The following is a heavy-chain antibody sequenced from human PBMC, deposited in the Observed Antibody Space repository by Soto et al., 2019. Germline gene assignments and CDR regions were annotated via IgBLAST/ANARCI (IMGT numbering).Heavy chain of an antibody. J-gene: IGHJ1*01. V-gene: IGHV3-30-3*01. CDR3: AAWEERYFQD. CDR2: ISHDGSHK. D-gene: IGHD1-26*01. CDR1: GFTFNSFT. Sequence: QVQLVESGGGVVQPGRSLRLSCAASGFTFNSFTMHWVRQAPGKGLEWVAVISHDGSHKYSADSVKGRFTISRDDSKNTLYLQMSSLGGEDTAIYYCAAWEERYFQDWGQGTLVTVSS.